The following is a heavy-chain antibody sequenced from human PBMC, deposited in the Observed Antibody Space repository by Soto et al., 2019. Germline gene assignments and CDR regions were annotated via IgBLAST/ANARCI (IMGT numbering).Heavy chain of an antibody. D-gene: IGHD3-10*01. CDR1: GFTFSSYG. Sequence: QVQLVESGGGVVQPGRSLRLSCAASGFTFSSYGMHWVRQAPGKGLEWVAVISYDGSNKYYADSVKGRFTISRDNSKNTLYLQMNSLRAEDTAVYYCAKFPGWFGELLEDFDYWGQGTLVTVSS. J-gene: IGHJ4*02. CDR2: ISYDGSNK. CDR3: AKFPGWFGELLEDFDY. V-gene: IGHV3-30*18.